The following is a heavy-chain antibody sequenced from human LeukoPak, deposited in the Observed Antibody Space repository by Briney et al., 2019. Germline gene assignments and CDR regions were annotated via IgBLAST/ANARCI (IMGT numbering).Heavy chain of an antibody. J-gene: IGHJ4*02. D-gene: IGHD6-13*01. Sequence: ASVTVSCKASGYTFTDYYRHWVRQAPGQGLEWMGWINPKSGGTNFAQKFQGRVTLTRDTSIRTAYMELSSLRSDDTAVYYCARSSNWSTLDYWGKGALVTVSS. CDR1: GYTFTDYY. V-gene: IGHV1-2*02. CDR3: ARSSNWSTLDY. CDR2: INPKSGGT.